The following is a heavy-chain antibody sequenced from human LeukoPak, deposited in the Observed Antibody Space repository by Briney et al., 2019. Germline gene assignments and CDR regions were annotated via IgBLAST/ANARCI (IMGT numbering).Heavy chain of an antibody. CDR2: IFPRTSEV. D-gene: IGHD3-10*01. V-gene: IGHV5-51*01. CDR3: ARHTGRPQAGWFDP. Sequence: GESLKISCKDVGNSFGTYWVGWVRQMPGRGLEYMGIIFPRTSEVRYGPAFQGQVTISADKSLSTAYLQWTGLKASDTAMYYCARHTGRPQAGWFDPWGQGTLVTVSA. CDR1: GNSFGTYW. J-gene: IGHJ5*02.